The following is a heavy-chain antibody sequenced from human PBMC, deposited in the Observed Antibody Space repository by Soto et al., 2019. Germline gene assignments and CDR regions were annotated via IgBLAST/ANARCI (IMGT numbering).Heavy chain of an antibody. CDR3: AKVSGNYDILTGYPLGYYGMDV. CDR2: ISGSGGST. J-gene: IGHJ6*02. V-gene: IGHV3-23*01. CDR1: GFTFSSYA. Sequence: GGSLRLSCAASGFTFSSYAMSWVRQAPGKGLEWVSAISGSGGSTYYADSVKGRFTISRDNSKNTLYLQMNSLRAEDTAVYYCAKVSGNYDILTGYPLGYYGMDVWGQGTTVTVSS. D-gene: IGHD3-9*01.